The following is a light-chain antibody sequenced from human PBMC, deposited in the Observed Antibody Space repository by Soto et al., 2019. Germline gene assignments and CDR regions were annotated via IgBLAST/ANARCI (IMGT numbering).Light chain of an antibody. CDR1: KLGDKY. Sequence: SYELTQPPSVSVSPGQTASITCSGDKLGDKYACWYQQKPGQSPVLVIYQDSKRPSGIPERFSGSNSGNTATLTISGTRAMDEADYYCQAWDSSTRVVFGGGTKVTVL. CDR3: QAWDSSTRVV. CDR2: QDS. V-gene: IGLV3-1*01. J-gene: IGLJ2*01.